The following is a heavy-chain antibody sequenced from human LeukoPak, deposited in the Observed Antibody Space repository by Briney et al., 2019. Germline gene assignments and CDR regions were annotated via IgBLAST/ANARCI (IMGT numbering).Heavy chain of an antibody. CDR1: GYTFTSYA. CDR3: ARDRDLYYYDSSGYYDY. CDR2: INAGNGNT. V-gene: IGHV1-3*01. D-gene: IGHD3-22*01. Sequence: ASVTVSCTASGYTFTSYAMHWVRQAPGQRLEWMGWINAGNGNTKYSQKFQGRVTITRDTSASTAYMELSSLRSEDTAVYYCARDRDLYYYDSSGYYDYWGQGTLVTVSS. J-gene: IGHJ4*02.